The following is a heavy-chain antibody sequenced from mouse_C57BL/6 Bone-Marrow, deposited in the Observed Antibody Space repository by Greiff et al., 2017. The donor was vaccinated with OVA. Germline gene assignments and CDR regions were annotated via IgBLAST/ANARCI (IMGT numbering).Heavy chain of an antibody. Sequence: QVQLQQPGAELVRPGSSVKLSCKASGYTFTGYWMDWVKQRPGQGLEWIGNIYPSDSDTHYNQKFKDKATLTVDKSSSTAYMQLSSLTSEYSAVYYGAATAPATSYFDYWGQGTTLTVSS. CDR3: AATAPATSYFDY. D-gene: IGHD3-2*01. J-gene: IGHJ2*01. CDR2: IYPSDSDT. CDR1: GYTFTGYW. V-gene: IGHV1-61*01.